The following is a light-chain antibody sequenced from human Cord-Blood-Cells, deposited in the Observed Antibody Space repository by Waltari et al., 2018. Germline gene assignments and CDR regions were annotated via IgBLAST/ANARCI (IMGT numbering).Light chain of an antibody. J-gene: IGLJ1*01. CDR3: QVWDSSSDHPYV. Sequence: SYVLTQPPSVSVAPGKTARITCGGNKIGSKSVHWYQQKPGQAPVLVIYYDSDRPSGIPGRFSGANSGNTATLTISRVEAGDEADYYCQVWDSSSDHPYVFGTGTKVTVL. V-gene: IGLV3-21*04. CDR2: YDS. CDR1: KIGSKS.